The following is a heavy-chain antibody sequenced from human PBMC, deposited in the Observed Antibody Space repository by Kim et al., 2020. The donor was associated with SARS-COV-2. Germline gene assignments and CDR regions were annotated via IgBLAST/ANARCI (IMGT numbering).Heavy chain of an antibody. V-gene: IGHV3-9*01. Sequence: GGSLRLSCAASGFTFGDYAMHWVRQAPGKGLEWVSGISWNSGSIGYADSVKGPFTISRDNAKNSLYLQMNSLRAEDTALYYCAKDERWLQFSDAFDIWGQGTMVTVSS. D-gene: IGHD5-12*01. CDR3: AKDERWLQFSDAFDI. CDR2: ISWNSGSI. CDR1: GFTFGDYA. J-gene: IGHJ3*02.